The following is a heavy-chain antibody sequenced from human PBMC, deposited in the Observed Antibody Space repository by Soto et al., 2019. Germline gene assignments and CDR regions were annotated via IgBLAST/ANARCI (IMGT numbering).Heavy chain of an antibody. J-gene: IGHJ5*02. V-gene: IGHV3-30-3*01. CDR2: ISYDGSNK. CDR3: ARDKAYYDSSGYTDRWFDP. CDR1: GFTFSSYA. Sequence: GGSLRLSCAASGFTFSSYAMHRVRQAPGKGLEGVAVISYDGSNKYYADSVKGRFTISRDNVKNSLYLQMNSLRAEDTAVYYCARDKAYYDSSGYTDRWFDPWGQGTLVTVSS. D-gene: IGHD3-22*01.